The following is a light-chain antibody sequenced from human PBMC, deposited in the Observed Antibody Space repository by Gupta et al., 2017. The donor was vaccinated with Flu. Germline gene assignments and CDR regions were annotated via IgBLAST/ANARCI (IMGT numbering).Light chain of an antibody. Sequence: SALTQPRSVSVSPGQSVTISCTGTSSDVGGYNYVSWYQQHPGKAPKLMIYDVSKRPAGVPDRFSGSKSGNTASLTISGLQAEDEADYYCCSYAGSYTWVFGSGTKVTVL. CDR3: CSYAGSYTWV. V-gene: IGLV2-11*01. CDR1: SSDVGGYNY. CDR2: DVS. J-gene: IGLJ1*01.